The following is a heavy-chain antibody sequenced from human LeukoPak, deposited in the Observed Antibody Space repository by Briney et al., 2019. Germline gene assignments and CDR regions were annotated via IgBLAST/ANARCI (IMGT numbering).Heavy chain of an antibody. CDR3: ATGPSMYYFDY. Sequence: GGSLRLSCAASGFTFSSYAMSWVRQAPGKGLEWVSAISGSGGSIYYADSVKGRFTISRDNSKNTLYLQMNSLRAEDTAVYYRATGPSMYYFDYWGQGTLVTVSS. V-gene: IGHV3-23*01. CDR2: ISGSGGSI. J-gene: IGHJ4*02. CDR1: GFTFSSYA.